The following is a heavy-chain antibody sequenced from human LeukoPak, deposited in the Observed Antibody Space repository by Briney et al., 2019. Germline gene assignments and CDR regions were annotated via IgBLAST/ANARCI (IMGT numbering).Heavy chain of an antibody. CDR2: ISYDGSNK. CDR1: GFTFDDYG. J-gene: IGHJ4*02. Sequence: GGSLRLSCAASGFTFDDYGMPWVRQAPGKGLEWVAVISYDGSNKYYADSVKGRFTISRDNSKNTLYLQMNSLRAEDTAVYYCATYYDSSGYPNFDYWGQGTLVTVSS. V-gene: IGHV3-30*03. D-gene: IGHD3-22*01. CDR3: ATYYDSSGYPNFDY.